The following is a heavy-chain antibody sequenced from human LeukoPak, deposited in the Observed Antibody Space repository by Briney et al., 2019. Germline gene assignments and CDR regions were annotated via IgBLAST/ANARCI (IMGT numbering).Heavy chain of an antibody. J-gene: IGHJ4*02. V-gene: IGHV3-48*02. CDR3: ARFDGAYGLD. CDR1: GFTFSSYS. D-gene: IGHD4/OR15-4a*01. Sequence: GGSLRLSCAASGFTFSSYSMNWVRQAPGKGLEWVSYIGSSGNTIYYADSVRGRFTISRDNAKNSLSLQMNSLRDEDTAVYYCARFDGAYGLDWGQGTLVTVSS. CDR2: IGSSGNTI.